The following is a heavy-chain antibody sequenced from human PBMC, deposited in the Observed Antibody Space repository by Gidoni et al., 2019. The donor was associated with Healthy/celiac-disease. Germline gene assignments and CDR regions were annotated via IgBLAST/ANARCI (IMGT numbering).Heavy chain of an antibody. D-gene: IGHD5-18*01. CDR2: IIPIFGTA. Sequence: QVQLVQSGAAVKKPGSSVKVSCKASGGTFSSYAISWVRQAPGQGLEWMGGIIPIFGTANYAQKFQGRVTITADESTSTAYMELSSLRSEDTAVYYCARGGGYSYGRGRNWFDPWGQGTLVTVSS. V-gene: IGHV1-69*01. CDR3: ARGGGYSYGRGRNWFDP. J-gene: IGHJ5*02. CDR1: GGTFSSYA.